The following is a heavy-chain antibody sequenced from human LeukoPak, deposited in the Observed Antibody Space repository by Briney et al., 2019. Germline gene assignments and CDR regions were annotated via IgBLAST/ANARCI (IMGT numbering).Heavy chain of an antibody. CDR1: GGSISNYY. J-gene: IGHJ5*02. CDR3: ARGLSISRGWFDP. V-gene: IGHV4-59*01. Sequence: SETLSLTCTVSGGSISNYYWSWIRQPPGKGLEWIGYIYYSGSTNYNPSLKGRVTISVDTSKNQFSLKLSSVTAADTAVYYCARGLSISRGWFDPWGQGTLVTVSS. D-gene: IGHD6-6*01. CDR2: IYYSGST.